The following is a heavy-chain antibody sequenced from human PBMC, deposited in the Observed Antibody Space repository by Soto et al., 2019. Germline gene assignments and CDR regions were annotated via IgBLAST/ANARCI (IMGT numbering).Heavy chain of an antibody. CDR2: ISAYNGNT. D-gene: IGHD5-12*01. J-gene: IGHJ4*02. Sequence: QVQLVQSGPEVRKPGASVKVSCKASGYTFNHYAISWVRQAPGQGLEWMGWISAYNGNTNYAQKFEGRVTMTTDSSTSTAYLAVRSLRSDDTAVYYWARDIVATIQGDYWGQGTLVTVSS. V-gene: IGHV1-18*04. CDR3: ARDIVATIQGDY. CDR1: GYTFNHYA.